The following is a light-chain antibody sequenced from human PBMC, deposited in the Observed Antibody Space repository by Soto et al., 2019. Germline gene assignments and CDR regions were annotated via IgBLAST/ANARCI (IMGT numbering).Light chain of an antibody. CDR2: EVS. CDR1: SSDIGRYNY. V-gene: IGLV2-14*01. CDR3: SSYTTSFTQV. Sequence: QSVPTQPASVSGSPGQSITISCTGTSSDIGRYNYVSWYQQHPGKVPKLLISEVSNRPSGVSNRFSGSKSGNTASLTISGLQSEDEAAYYCSSYTTSFTQVFGTGTKVTVL. J-gene: IGLJ1*01.